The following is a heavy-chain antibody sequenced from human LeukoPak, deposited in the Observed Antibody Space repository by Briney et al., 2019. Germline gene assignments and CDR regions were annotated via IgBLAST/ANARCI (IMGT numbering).Heavy chain of an antibody. CDR2: IYISGTT. Sequence: SQTLSLTGIVSDRSISSGSYYWSWLRQPAGKGLEWIGRIYISGTTNYNPSLKSRVTISVDTSKNQFSLKLSSVTAADTALYYCAREFDIWGQGTMVTVCS. J-gene: IGHJ3*02. CDR1: DRSISSGSYY. CDR3: AREFDI. V-gene: IGHV4-61*02.